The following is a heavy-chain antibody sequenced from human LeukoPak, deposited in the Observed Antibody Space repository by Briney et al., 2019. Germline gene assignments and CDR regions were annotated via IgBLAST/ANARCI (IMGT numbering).Heavy chain of an antibody. CDR3: AREPGVNMYYFDY. V-gene: IGHV1-46*01. CDR1: GYTFTSYY. D-gene: IGHD1/OR15-1a*01. Sequence: ASVKVSCKASGYTFTSYYMHWVRQAPGHGLEWMGIIDPSGGSTSYAQKFQGRVTVTRDTSTSTVYMELSSLRSEDTAVYYCAREPGVNMYYFDYWGQGTLATVSS. CDR2: IDPSGGST. J-gene: IGHJ4*02.